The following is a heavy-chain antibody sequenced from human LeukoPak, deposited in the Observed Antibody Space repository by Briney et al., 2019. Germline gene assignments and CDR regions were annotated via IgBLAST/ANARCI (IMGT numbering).Heavy chain of an antibody. Sequence: GASVKVSCKTSGYTFTSYYISWVRQAPGQGLEWIAWISAYNGNTKYAQKFQGRVTMTTDTSTSTAYMELRSLRSDDTAVYYCARDPLRFGELLGYFDYWGQGTLVTVSS. V-gene: IGHV1-18*01. CDR1: GYTFTSYY. J-gene: IGHJ4*02. CDR3: ARDPLRFGELLGYFDY. D-gene: IGHD3-10*01. CDR2: ISAYNGNT.